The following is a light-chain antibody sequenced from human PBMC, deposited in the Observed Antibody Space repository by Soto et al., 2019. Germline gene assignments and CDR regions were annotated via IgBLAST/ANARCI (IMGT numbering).Light chain of an antibody. CDR1: SGSIASNY. Sequence: LTQPHSVSESPGKTVTISCTRSSGSIASNYVQWYQQRPGSAPTTVIYEDNQRPSGVPDRFSGSIDSSSNSASLTISGLKTEDEADYDCQSYDSSNLWVFGGGTKLTVL. J-gene: IGLJ3*02. CDR2: EDN. V-gene: IGLV6-57*03. CDR3: QSYDSSNLWV.